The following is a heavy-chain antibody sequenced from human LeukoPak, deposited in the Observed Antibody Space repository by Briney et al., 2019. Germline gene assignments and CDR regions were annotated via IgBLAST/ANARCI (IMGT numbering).Heavy chain of an antibody. CDR2: ISSSSSYI. J-gene: IGHJ4*02. CDR3: ARDLRELAFDY. V-gene: IGHV3-21*01. Sequence: GGSLRLSCAASGFTFSSYSMNWVRQAPGKGLEWVSSISSSSSYIYYADSVKGRFTISRDNARNSLYLQMNSLRAEDTAVYYCARDLRELAFDYWGQGTLVTVSS. D-gene: IGHD1-26*01. CDR1: GFTFSSYS.